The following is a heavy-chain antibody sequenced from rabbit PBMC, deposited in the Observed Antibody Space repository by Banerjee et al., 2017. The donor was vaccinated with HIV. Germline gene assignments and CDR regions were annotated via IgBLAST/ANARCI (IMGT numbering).Heavy chain of an antibody. CDR1: GFTFSGCW. CDR3: ARTTTYKIGFNL. J-gene: IGHJ4*01. Sequence: QSLEESGGDLVKPGASLTLSCTASGFTFSGCWMNWVRQAPGKGLEWIGSIDTGSSGITYYASWAKGRFTISKTSSTTVTLQMTSLTAADTATYFCARTTTYKIGFNLWGPGTLVTVS. CDR2: IDTGSSGIT. D-gene: IGHD1-1*01. V-gene: IGHV1S40*01.